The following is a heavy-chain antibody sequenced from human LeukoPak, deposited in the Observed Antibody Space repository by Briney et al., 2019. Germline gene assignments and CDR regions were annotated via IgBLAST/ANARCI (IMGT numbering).Heavy chain of an antibody. Sequence: PSETLSLTCAVYGGSFSGYYWSWIRQPPGKGLEWIGEINHSGSTNYNPSLKSRVTISVDTSKNQFSLKLSSVTAADTAVYYCARGLRRDYYDSSGYCLRWGQGTLVTVSS. CDR1: GGSFSGYY. CDR3: ARGLRRDYYDSSGYCLR. J-gene: IGHJ4*02. D-gene: IGHD3-22*01. V-gene: IGHV4-34*01. CDR2: INHSGST.